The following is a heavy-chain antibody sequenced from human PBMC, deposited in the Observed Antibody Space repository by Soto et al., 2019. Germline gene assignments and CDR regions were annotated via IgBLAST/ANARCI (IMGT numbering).Heavy chain of an antibody. CDR3: VKGRGANCRDPTCYMFDS. D-gene: IGHD2-2*01. CDR2: ISNDGNYE. J-gene: IGHJ4*02. Sequence: VQLTESGGGVVQPGRSLRLSCVASGFSFSSYGMSWVRQAPGKGLEGVAVISNDGNYEFYADSVKGRFTISRDNSTNTLPLQMNSLKLEDTALYFCVKGRGANCRDPTCYMFDSWGQGNLVTVS. CDR1: GFSFSSYG. V-gene: IGHV3-30*18.